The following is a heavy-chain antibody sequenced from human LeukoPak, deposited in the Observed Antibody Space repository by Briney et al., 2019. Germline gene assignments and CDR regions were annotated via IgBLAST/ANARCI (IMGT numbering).Heavy chain of an antibody. D-gene: IGHD3-10*01. CDR1: GFTFSTYW. Sequence: GGSLRLSCAASGFTFSTYWMSWVRQAPGKGLEWVANIKQDGSEKYYVDSVKGRFTISRDNAKNSLYLQMNSLRAEDTAVYYCASDREYYYGSGSFDYWGQGTLVTVSS. CDR2: IKQDGSEK. CDR3: ASDREYYYGSGSFDY. V-gene: IGHV3-7*04. J-gene: IGHJ4*02.